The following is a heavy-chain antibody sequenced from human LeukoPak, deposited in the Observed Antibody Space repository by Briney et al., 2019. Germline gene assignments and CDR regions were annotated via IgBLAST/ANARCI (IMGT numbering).Heavy chain of an antibody. D-gene: IGHD3-22*01. V-gene: IGHV4-31*03. Sequence: SETLSLTCTVSGGSIRSGGYYWSWIRQHPGKGLEWIGYIYYSGSTYYNPSLKSRVTISVDTSKNQFSLKLSSVTAADTAVYYCARDRGYYDSSGYYENGSWFDPWGQGTLVTVSS. CDR2: IYYSGST. J-gene: IGHJ5*02. CDR3: ARDRGYYDSSGYYENGSWFDP. CDR1: GGSIRSGGYY.